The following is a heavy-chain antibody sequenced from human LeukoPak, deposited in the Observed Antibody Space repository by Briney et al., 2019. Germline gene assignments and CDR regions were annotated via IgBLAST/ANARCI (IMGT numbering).Heavy chain of an antibody. J-gene: IGHJ4*02. D-gene: IGHD5-24*01. CDR2: ISGSSVYI. CDR3: VRAMEMTTIGPGY. Sequence: GGSLRLSCAASGFTFSSYSMNWARRAPGKGLEWVSSISGSSVYIYYADSVQGRFTISRDNAKKSLFLQMNSLRAEDTAVYYCVRAMEMTTIGPGYWGQGTLVTVSS. CDR1: GFTFSSYS. V-gene: IGHV3-21*01.